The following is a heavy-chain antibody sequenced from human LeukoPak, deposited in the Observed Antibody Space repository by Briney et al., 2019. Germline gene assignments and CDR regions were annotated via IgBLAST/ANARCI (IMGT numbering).Heavy chain of an antibody. Sequence: PGGSLRLSCAASGFTVSSNYMSWVRQAPGKGLEWVSVIYSGGSTYYADSVKGRFTISRDNSKNTLYLQMNSLRAEDTAVYYCAKRPSSSWPNNWFDPWGQGTLVTVSS. CDR2: IYSGGST. CDR3: AKRPSSSWPNNWFDP. V-gene: IGHV3-53*01. CDR1: GFTVSSNY. D-gene: IGHD6-13*01. J-gene: IGHJ5*02.